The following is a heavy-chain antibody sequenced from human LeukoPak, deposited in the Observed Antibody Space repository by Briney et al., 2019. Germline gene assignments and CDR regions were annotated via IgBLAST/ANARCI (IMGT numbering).Heavy chain of an antibody. J-gene: IGHJ4*02. Sequence: PSETLSLTCAVYGGSFRGYYWSWIRQPPGKGLEWIGEINHSGSTNYNPSLKSRVTISVDTSKNQFSLKLSSVTAADTAVYYCARGKRTRYYYDSSGYPDYWGQGTLVTVSS. D-gene: IGHD3-22*01. CDR2: INHSGST. CDR3: ARGKRTRYYYDSSGYPDY. CDR1: GGSFRGYY. V-gene: IGHV4-34*01.